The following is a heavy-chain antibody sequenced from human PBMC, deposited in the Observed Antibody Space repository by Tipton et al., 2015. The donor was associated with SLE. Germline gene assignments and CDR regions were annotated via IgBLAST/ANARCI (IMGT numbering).Heavy chain of an antibody. V-gene: IGHV3-11*04. J-gene: IGHJ4*02. CDR2: ISSSGSTI. D-gene: IGHD3-22*01. CDR1: GLTFSAYW. Sequence: SLRLSCVPSGLTFSAYWMNWVRQAPGKGLEWASYISSSGSTIYYADSVKGRFTISRDNAKNSLYLQMNSLRADDTAVYYCTTSSGYYLGNYWGQGTLVTVSS. CDR3: TTSSGYYLGNY.